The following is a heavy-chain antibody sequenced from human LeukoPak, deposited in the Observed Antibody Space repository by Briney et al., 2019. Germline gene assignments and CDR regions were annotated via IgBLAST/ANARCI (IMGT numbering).Heavy chain of an antibody. J-gene: IGHJ6*02. CDR3: ARGPIQLWIHNAMDV. CDR2: IRSKAYRGTT. V-gene: IGHV3-49*04. Sequence: PGRSLRLSCTGSGFTFGDHAMSWVRRAPGKGLEWVGFIRSKAYRGTTEYAASVKGRFTISRDDSASIAYLQMNSLKTEDTAVYYCARGPIQLWIHNAMDVWGQGTTVTVSS. CDR1: GFTFGDHA. D-gene: IGHD1-1*01.